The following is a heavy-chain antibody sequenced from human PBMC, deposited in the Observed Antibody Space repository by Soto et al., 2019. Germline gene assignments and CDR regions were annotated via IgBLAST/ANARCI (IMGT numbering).Heavy chain of an antibody. Sequence: QVQLVESGGGLVKPGGSLRLSCAASGFTFSDYYMSWIRQAPGKGLEWVSYISSSSSYTNYVDSVKGRFTISRDNAKNSLYLQMNSLRAEDTAVYYCARVRGSGWYPPDYWGQGTLVTVSS. CDR3: ARVRGSGWYPPDY. J-gene: IGHJ4*02. D-gene: IGHD6-19*01. V-gene: IGHV3-11*05. CDR2: ISSSSSYT. CDR1: GFTFSDYY.